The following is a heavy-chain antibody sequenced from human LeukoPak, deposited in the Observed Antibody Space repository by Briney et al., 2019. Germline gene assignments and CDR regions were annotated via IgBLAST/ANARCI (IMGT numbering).Heavy chain of an antibody. CDR3: VRVSQDDDYSDSPVQGAFDL. CDR2: ISSGSSYI. CDR1: GFSFDTHS. V-gene: IGHV3-21*06. Sequence: GGSLRLSCAASGFSFDTHSMNWVRQSPGKGLEWVSSISSGSSYIHYADAMKGRFTISRDNAKNSLYLQMNDLRTEDTAVYYCVRVSQDDDYSDSPVQGAFDLRGQGTMVTVS. D-gene: IGHD3-22*01. J-gene: IGHJ3*01.